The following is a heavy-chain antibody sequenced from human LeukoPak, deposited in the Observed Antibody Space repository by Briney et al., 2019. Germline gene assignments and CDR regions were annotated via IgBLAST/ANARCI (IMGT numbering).Heavy chain of an antibody. D-gene: IGHD5-12*01. Sequence: SVKVSCKASGGTFSSYAISWVRQAPGQGLEWMGGIIPIFGTANYAQKFQGRVTITTDESTSTAYMELSSLRSEDTAVYYCARGETYSGTRHPYYYYYMDVWGKGTTVTVSS. CDR1: GGTFSSYA. CDR3: ARGETYSGTRHPYYYYYMDV. V-gene: IGHV1-69*05. CDR2: IIPIFGTA. J-gene: IGHJ6*03.